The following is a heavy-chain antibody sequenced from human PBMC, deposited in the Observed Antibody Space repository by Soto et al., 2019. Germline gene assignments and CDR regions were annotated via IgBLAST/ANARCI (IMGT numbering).Heavy chain of an antibody. CDR2: IIPIPGTA. CDR3: ARSQGSSTSLEISYYDYYGMDV. J-gene: IGHJ6*02. V-gene: IGHV1-69*01. Sequence: QVQLVQSGAEVKKPGSSVKVSCKASGGTFGSYAISWVRQAPGQGLEWMGGIIPIPGTANYAQKFQGRVTIAADESTSTAYMELSSLRSEDTAVYYCARSQGSSTSLEISYYDYYGMDVWGQGTTVTVSS. CDR1: GGTFGSYA. D-gene: IGHD2-2*01.